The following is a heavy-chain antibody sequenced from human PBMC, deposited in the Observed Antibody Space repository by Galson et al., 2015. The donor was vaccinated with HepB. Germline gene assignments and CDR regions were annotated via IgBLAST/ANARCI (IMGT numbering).Heavy chain of an antibody. CDR3: ARECEKEWFGEGYGCFDY. CDR1: GFTFSSYW. V-gene: IGHV3-74*01. D-gene: IGHD3-10*01. CDR2: INSDGSST. Sequence: SLRLSCAASGFTFSSYWMHWVRQAPGKGLVWVSRINSDGSSTSYAASVKGRFTISRDNAKNTLYLQMNSLRAEDTAVYYCARECEKEWFGEGYGCFDYWGQGTLVTVSS. J-gene: IGHJ4*02.